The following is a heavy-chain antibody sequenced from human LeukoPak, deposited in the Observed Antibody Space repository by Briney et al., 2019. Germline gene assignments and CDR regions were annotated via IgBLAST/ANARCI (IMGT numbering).Heavy chain of an antibody. V-gene: IGHV1-58*02. CDR3: AAALSSGWLGMDV. CDR2: IVVGSGNT. J-gene: IGHJ6*02. Sequence: SVKVSCKASGFTFTSSAMQWVRQARGQRLEWIGWIVVGSGNTNYAQKFQERVTITRDMSTSTAYMELSSLRSEDTAVYYCAAALSSGWLGMDVWGQGTTVTVSS. D-gene: IGHD6-19*01. CDR1: GFTFTSSA.